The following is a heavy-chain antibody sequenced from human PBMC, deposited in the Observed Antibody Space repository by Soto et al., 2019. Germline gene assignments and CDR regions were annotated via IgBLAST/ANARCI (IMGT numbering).Heavy chain of an antibody. D-gene: IGHD6-19*01. CDR2: IYYSVST. CDR1: GFSLSSYY. Sequence: SETLSLTCTFAGFSLSSYYGSWIRLPPGKGLEWIGYIYYSVSTKYSPSLKSRVTISEDTSKNQFSLKLSSVTAADTAVYYCAIGYRSGWYRYWGQGTLVTVSS. J-gene: IGHJ4*02. V-gene: IGHV4-59*01. CDR3: AIGYRSGWYRY.